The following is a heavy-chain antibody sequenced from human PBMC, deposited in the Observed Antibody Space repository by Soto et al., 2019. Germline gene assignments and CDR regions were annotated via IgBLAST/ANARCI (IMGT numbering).Heavy chain of an antibody. Sequence: PSETLSLTCTVSGGSISSSSYYWGWIRQPPGKGLEWIGSIYYSGSTYYNPSLKSRVTISVDTSKNQFSLKLNSVTAADTAVYYCARVLDRTALLDAFDIWGQGTMVTVSS. CDR3: ARVLDRTALLDAFDI. J-gene: IGHJ3*02. CDR2: IYYSGST. D-gene: IGHD2-21*02. V-gene: IGHV4-39*07. CDR1: GGSISSSSYY.